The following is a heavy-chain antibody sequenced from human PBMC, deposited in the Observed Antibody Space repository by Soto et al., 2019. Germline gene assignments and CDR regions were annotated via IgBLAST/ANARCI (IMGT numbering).Heavy chain of an antibody. V-gene: IGHV1-8*02. Sequence: ASVKVSCKASGYTFTSYAMHWVRQAPGQRLEWMGWINANSGNTGYSQKFQGRVTMTRNTSTSTTYMELSSLRSEDTAVYYCARGLSYTGGGYYFDYWGQGTLVTVSS. CDR2: INANSGNT. J-gene: IGHJ4*02. D-gene: IGHD3-10*01. CDR1: GYTFTSYA. CDR3: ARGLSYTGGGYYFDY.